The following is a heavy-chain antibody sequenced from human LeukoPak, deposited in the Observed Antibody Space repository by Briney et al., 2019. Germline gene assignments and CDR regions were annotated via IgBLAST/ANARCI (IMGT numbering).Heavy chain of an antibody. Sequence: GASVKVSCKASGYTSTDHGISWVRQAPGQGLEWMGWVSTFNGDTNYAQKFQGRVTITSETSTNTAHMELRSLRSDDTAIYYCARDLAFLPVPAANGWLDLWGQGTLVTVSS. CDR1: GYTSTDHG. CDR3: ARDLAFLPVPAANGWLDL. J-gene: IGHJ5*02. V-gene: IGHV1-18*01. D-gene: IGHD3-16*01. CDR2: VSTFNGDT.